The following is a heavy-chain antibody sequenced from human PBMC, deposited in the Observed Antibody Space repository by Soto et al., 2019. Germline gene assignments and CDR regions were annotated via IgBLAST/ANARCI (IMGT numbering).Heavy chain of an antibody. CDR1: GFTFSSYA. J-gene: IGHJ6*03. CDR2: ISGSGGST. D-gene: IGHD3-10*01. Sequence: EVQLLESGGGLVQPGGSLRLSCAASGFTFSSYAMSWVRQAPGKGLEWVSAISGSGGSTYYADSVKGRFTISRDNSKNTLYLQMNSLRAEDTAVYYCAKKTSYYGSGSYYKSPGYYYMDVWGKGTTVTVSS. V-gene: IGHV3-23*01. CDR3: AKKTSYYGSGSYYKSPGYYYMDV.